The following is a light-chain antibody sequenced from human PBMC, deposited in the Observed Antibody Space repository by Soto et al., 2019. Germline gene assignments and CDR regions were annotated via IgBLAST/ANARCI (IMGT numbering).Light chain of an antibody. CDR3: QHYSSSSPTT. J-gene: IGKJ5*01. CDR2: GAS. V-gene: IGKV3-20*01. CDR1: QSVSRNY. Sequence: EIVFTQSPGTLSLSPGEGATLSCRASQSVSRNYLAWYQQRPGQAPRLLIYGASSRATGIPDRFSGGGSATDFTLTISRLEPEDFTVYYCQHYSSSSPTTFGQGTRLEIE.